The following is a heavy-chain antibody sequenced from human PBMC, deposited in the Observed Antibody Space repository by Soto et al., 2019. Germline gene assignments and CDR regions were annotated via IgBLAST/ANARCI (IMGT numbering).Heavy chain of an antibody. CDR3: ARRGLSWGGFDI. D-gene: IGHD7-27*01. CDR1: GYPFTSYG. V-gene: IGHV1-18*04. CDR2: ISAYNGNT. Sequence: ACVKVSCTASGYPFTSYGFSWVRHAPGQGLEWMGWISAYNGNTNYAQKLQGRVSMTTDTSTSTDYMELRSRRSDDTAVYHCARRGLSWGGFDIWGQGTMVTVSS. J-gene: IGHJ3*02.